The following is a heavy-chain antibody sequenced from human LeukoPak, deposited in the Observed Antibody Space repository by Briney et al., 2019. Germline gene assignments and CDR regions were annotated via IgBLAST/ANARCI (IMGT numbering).Heavy chain of an antibody. D-gene: IGHD4-17*01. CDR1: GYIYW. V-gene: IGHV5-51*01. J-gene: IGHJ4*02. Sequence: GESLKISCQALGYIYWIGWVRQLPGKGLEWIGIIYPGDSDTRYSPSFQGQVTISADKSISTAYLQWSSLKASDTAIYYCARPHYGDHGRLLWGQGTQVTVSS. CDR2: IYPGDSDT. CDR3: ARPHYGDHGRLL.